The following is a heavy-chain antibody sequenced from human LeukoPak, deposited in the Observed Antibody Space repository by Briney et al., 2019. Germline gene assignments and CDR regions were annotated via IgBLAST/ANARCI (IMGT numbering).Heavy chain of an antibody. D-gene: IGHD6-13*01. CDR1: GGPIISHY. CDR2: ISNSGST. Sequence: ASETLSLTCSVSGGPIISHYWSWIRQPPGKGLEWIGYISNSGSTDYDPSLRSRVTISVDTSKNQFSLKLSSVTAADTAVYYCARCVAAADYYYYYYMDVWGQGTLVTVSS. J-gene: IGHJ6*03. V-gene: IGHV4-59*11. CDR3: ARCVAAADYYYYYYMDV.